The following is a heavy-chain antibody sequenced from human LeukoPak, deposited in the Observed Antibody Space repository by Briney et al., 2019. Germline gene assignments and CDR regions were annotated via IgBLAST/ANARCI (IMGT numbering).Heavy chain of an antibody. CDR1: GDSITSGSYY. D-gene: IGHD3-10*01. CDR3: AREGRGYYYGSGTNHWYFDL. V-gene: IGHV4-39*07. CDR2: IYYRGTT. Sequence: SETLSLTCTVSGDSITSGSYYWGWVRQPPGKGLEWLGTIYYRGTTYYNPSLKSRVTISVDTSKNQFSLKLSSVTAADTAVYYCAREGRGYYYGSGTNHWYFDLWGRGTLVTVSS. J-gene: IGHJ2*01.